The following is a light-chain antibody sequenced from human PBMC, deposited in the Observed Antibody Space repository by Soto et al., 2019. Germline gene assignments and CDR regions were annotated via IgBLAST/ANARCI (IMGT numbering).Light chain of an antibody. CDR3: QYRADWSTA. CDR2: DAS. Sequence: IVVKTSPVTVSLKPKARPALSCSASQYITIYLAWYQQKPGQAPRLLIYDASNRATGIPARFSGSGSGTDFTLTICSLEPDDAAVYDSQYRADWSTAFRLGT. J-gene: IGKJ5*01. CDR1: QYITIY. V-gene: IGKV3-11*01.